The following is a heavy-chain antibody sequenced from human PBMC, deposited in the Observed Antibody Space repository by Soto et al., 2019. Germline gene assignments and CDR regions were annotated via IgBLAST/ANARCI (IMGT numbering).Heavy chain of an antibody. V-gene: IGHV2-5*02. Sequence: QITLKESGPTLVKPTQPLTLTCTFSGFSLSTSGVGVGWIRQPPGKALEWLAVIYWDDDKRSSSSLKSRLTIIKDTSNNQVVLTMTNMDPVDTATYYCAHHPYYGLGTYSFDYWGQGILVTVSS. CDR3: AHHPYYGLGTYSFDY. CDR2: IYWDDDK. CDR1: GFSLSTSGVG. D-gene: IGHD3-10*01. J-gene: IGHJ4*02.